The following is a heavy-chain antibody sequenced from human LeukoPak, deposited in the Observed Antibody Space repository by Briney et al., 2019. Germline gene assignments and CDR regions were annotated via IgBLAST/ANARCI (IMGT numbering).Heavy chain of an antibody. J-gene: IGHJ4*02. Sequence: SGGSLRLSCTGSGFTFNRYWMSWVRQAPGKGLEWVANIKEDGSDKYYVDSVKGRFTISRDNAKNSLYLEMNSLRAEDMAVYYCARRAGAYSHPYDYWGQGTLVTVSS. CDR3: ARRAGAYSHPYDY. CDR1: GFTFNRYW. V-gene: IGHV3-7*03. CDR2: IKEDGSDK. D-gene: IGHD4/OR15-4a*01.